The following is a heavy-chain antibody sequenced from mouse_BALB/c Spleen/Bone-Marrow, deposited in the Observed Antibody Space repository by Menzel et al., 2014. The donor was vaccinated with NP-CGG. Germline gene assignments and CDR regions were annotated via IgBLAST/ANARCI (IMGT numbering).Heavy chain of an antibody. CDR1: GFTFRSFG. CDR2: ISSDSSAV. D-gene: IGHD4-1*01. CDR3: TRGGNWDDFDY. J-gene: IGHJ2*01. V-gene: IGHV5-17*02. Sequence: EVKLQESGGGLVQPGGSRKLSCAASGFTFRSFGMHWVRQAPEKGLEWVAYISSDSSAVYYADTVKGRFTISRDNPKNTLFLQMTSLRSEDTAMYYCTRGGNWDDFDYWGQGTTLTVSP.